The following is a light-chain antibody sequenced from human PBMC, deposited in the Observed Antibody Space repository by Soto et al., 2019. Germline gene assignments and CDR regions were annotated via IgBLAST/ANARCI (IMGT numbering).Light chain of an antibody. V-gene: IGKV3-15*01. J-gene: IGKJ4*01. Sequence: EIVLTQSPATLSVSPGESATLSCRASRSVSSNLAWYQQKPGQSPRLLIYFASTRATGVPARFSGSGSGTEFTLTISSLQSEDSAVYYCQQFKDWPPLTFSGGTKVEIK. CDR1: RSVSSN. CDR3: QQFKDWPPLT. CDR2: FAS.